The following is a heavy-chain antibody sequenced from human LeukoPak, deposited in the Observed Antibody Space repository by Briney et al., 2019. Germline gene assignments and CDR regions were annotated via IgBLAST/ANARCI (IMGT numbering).Heavy chain of an antibody. V-gene: IGHV1-69*04. J-gene: IGHJ6*02. Sequence: ASVKVSCKASGGTFSSYAISWVRQAPGQGLEWMGRIIPILGIANYAQKFQGRVTMTTDTSTSTAYMELRSLRSDDTAVYYCARDWNNDMDVWGQGTTVTVSS. D-gene: IGHD1/OR15-1a*01. CDR1: GGTFSSYA. CDR2: IIPILGIA. CDR3: ARDWNNDMDV.